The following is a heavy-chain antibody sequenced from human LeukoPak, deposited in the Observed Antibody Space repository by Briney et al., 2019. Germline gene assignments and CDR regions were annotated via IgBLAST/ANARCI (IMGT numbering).Heavy chain of an antibody. D-gene: IGHD5-24*01. J-gene: IGHJ4*02. V-gene: IGHV3-30-3*01. CDR2: ISYDGSNK. CDR1: GFTFSSYA. Sequence: GRSLRLSCAASGFTFSSYAMHWVRQAPGKGLEWVAVISYDGSNKYYADSVKGRFTISRDNSKNTLYLQMNSLRAEDTAVYYCAREGMAEYYFDYWGQGTLVTVSS. CDR3: AREGMAEYYFDY.